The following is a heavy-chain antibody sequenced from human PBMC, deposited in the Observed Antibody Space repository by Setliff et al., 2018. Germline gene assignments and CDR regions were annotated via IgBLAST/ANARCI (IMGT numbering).Heavy chain of an antibody. Sequence: SVKVSCKASGGTFSSFALSWVRQAPGQGLEWMGGIIPIIGIANYAQKFQGRVTITADKSTSTAYMELSSLRSEDTAVYYCASGYSGYDWLYYYGMDVWGQGTTVTVSS. V-gene: IGHV1-69*10. J-gene: IGHJ6*02. D-gene: IGHD5-12*01. CDR2: IIPIIGIA. CDR3: ASGYSGYDWLYYYGMDV. CDR1: GGTFSSFA.